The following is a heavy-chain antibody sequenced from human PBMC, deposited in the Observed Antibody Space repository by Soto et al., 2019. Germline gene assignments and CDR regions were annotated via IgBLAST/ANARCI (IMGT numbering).Heavy chain of an antibody. J-gene: IGHJ4*02. CDR3: AREIQDLTSILEF. Sequence: GKGLEWVSSISSTTNYIYYGDSMKGRFTISRDNAKNSLYLEMNSLRAEDTAVYYGAREIQDLTSILEFWGKGTLVLVSS. V-gene: IGHV3-21*06. D-gene: IGHD5-18*01. CDR2: ISSTTNYI.